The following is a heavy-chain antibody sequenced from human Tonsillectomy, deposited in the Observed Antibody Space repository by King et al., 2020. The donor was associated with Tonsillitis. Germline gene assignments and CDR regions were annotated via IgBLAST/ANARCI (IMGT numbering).Heavy chain of an antibody. CDR3: ARQGVLGWELLVGDAFDI. D-gene: IGHD1-26*01. J-gene: IGHJ3*02. V-gene: IGHV5-51*01. CDR2: IYPGDSDT. CDR1: GYSFTSYW. Sequence: VQLVESGAEVKKPGESLKISCKGSGYSFTSYWIGWVRQMPGKGLEWMGIIYPGDSDTRYSPSFQGQVTISADKSISTAYLQWSSLKASDTAMYYCARQGVLGWELLVGDAFDIWGQGTMVTVSS.